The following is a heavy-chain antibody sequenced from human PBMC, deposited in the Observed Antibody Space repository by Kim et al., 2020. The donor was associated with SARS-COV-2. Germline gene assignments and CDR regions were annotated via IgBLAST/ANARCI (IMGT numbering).Heavy chain of an antibody. D-gene: IGHD1-26*01. CDR2: IYYSGST. CDR1: GGSISSYY. CDR3: ARGGDSGGNLFDY. V-gene: IGHV4-59*01. J-gene: IGHJ4*02. Sequence: SETLSLTCTVSGGSISSYYWSWIRQPPGKGLEWIGYIYYSGSTNYNPSLKSRVTISVDTSKNQFSLKLSSVTAPETAVYSCARGGDSGGNLFDYWGQGTL.